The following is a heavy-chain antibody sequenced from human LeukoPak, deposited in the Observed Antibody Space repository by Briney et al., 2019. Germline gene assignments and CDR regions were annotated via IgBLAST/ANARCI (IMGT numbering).Heavy chain of an antibody. D-gene: IGHD3/OR15-3a*01. CDR3: ARYEEFSTGYSATSPRHYFDH. J-gene: IGHJ4*02. CDR2: IYYTGST. Sequence: SETLSLTCTVSGGSINSYYWSWIRQPPGKGLECIGHIYYTGSTYYKPSLESRVTISADTAKNQISLKLSSVTAADTAVYYCARYEEFSTGYSATSPRHYFDHWGQGTLVTVSS. V-gene: IGHV4-59*01. CDR1: GGSINSYY.